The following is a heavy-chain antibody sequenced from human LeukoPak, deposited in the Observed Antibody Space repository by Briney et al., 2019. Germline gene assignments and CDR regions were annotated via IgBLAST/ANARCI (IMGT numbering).Heavy chain of an antibody. D-gene: IGHD4-17*01. J-gene: IGHJ4*02. CDR1: GGSISSHY. CDR2: IYYSGST. CDR3: ARDNYGDFYFDY. V-gene: IGHV4-59*11. Sequence: PETLSLTCTVSGGSISSHYWSWIRQPPGKGLEWIGYIYYSGSTDYNPSLKSRVTISVDTSKNQFSLKLSSVTAADTAVYYCARDNYGDFYFDYWGQGTLVTVSS.